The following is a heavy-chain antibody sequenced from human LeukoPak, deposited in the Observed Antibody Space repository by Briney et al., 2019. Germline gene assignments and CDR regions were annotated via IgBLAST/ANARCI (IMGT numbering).Heavy chain of an antibody. V-gene: IGHV3-53*01. D-gene: IGHD2/OR15-2a*01. Sequence: GGSLRLSCTVSGFTVSINSMSWVRQAPGKGLEWVSFIYSGGNTHYSDSVQGRFTISRDNSKNTLYLQMNSLRAEDTAVYYCARRAGEYSHPYDYWGQGTLVTVSS. CDR2: IYSGGNT. J-gene: IGHJ4*02. CDR1: GFTVSINS. CDR3: ARRAGEYSHPYDY.